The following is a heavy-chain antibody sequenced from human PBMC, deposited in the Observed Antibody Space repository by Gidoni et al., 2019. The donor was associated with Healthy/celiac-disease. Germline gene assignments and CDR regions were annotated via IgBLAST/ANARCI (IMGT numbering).Heavy chain of an antibody. CDR1: GGTFSSYA. CDR3: ARGYYGSSGDFDAFDI. Sequence: VQLVQSGAEVEKPGSSVKVSCKASGGTFSSYAISWVRQAPGQGLEWMGGIIPIFGTANYAQKFQGRVTITADESTSTAYMELSSLRSEDTAVYYCARGYYGSSGDFDAFDIWGQGTMVTVSS. CDR2: IIPIFGTA. V-gene: IGHV1-69*01. D-gene: IGHD3-22*01. J-gene: IGHJ3*02.